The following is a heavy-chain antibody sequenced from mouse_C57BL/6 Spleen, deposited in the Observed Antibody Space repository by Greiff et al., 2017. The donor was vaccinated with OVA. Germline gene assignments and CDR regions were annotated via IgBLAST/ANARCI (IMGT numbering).Heavy chain of an antibody. CDR2: INYDGSST. CDR1: GFTFSDYY. CDR3: AREEIATVVARYYAMDD. V-gene: IGHV5-16*01. Sequence: EVKLLESEGGLVQPGSSMKLSCTASGFTFSDYYMAWVRQVPEKGLEWVANINYDGSSTYYLDSLKSRFIITRDNAKNILYLQMSSLKSEDTATYYYAREEIATVVARYYAMDDWGQGTSVTVSS. J-gene: IGHJ4*01. D-gene: IGHD1-1*01.